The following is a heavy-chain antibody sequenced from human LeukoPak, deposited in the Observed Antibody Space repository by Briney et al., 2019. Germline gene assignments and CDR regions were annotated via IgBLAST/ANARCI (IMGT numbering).Heavy chain of an antibody. CDR1: GSSFSSYY. Sequence: SETLSLTCTVSGSSFSSYYWSWIRQPPGKGLEWIGYIFYSGSTSYNPSLKSRVTISVHTSENQVSLKLSSVTAADTAVYYCARSRDSSGYRNNWFDPWGQGTLVTVSS. V-gene: IGHV4-59*01. CDR3: ARSRDSSGYRNNWFDP. CDR2: IFYSGST. D-gene: IGHD3-22*01. J-gene: IGHJ5*02.